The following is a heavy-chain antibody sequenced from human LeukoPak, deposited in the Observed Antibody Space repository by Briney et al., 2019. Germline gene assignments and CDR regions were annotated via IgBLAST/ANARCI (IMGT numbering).Heavy chain of an antibody. CDR2: INHSGST. D-gene: IGHD3-10*01. J-gene: IGHJ6*03. CDR3: ARRPIYGSGSHLVHYYYYMDV. V-gene: IGHV4-34*01. Sequence: PSETLSLTCAVYGGSFSGYYWSWIRQPPGKGLEWIGEINHSGSTNYNPSLKSRVTISVDTSKNQFSLKMSSVTAADTAVYYCARRPIYGSGSHLVHYYYYMDVWGKGTTVTVSS. CDR1: GGSFSGYY.